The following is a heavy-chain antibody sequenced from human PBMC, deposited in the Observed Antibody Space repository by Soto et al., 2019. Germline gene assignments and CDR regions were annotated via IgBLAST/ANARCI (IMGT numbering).Heavy chain of an antibody. J-gene: IGHJ4*02. CDR3: ARVEAGPSPIAARRYYFDY. D-gene: IGHD6-6*01. Sequence: QVQLLQSGAEVKKPGASVKVSCKTSGYTFTSYAISWVRQAPVQGLEWLGWISAYNGTTNDAQKLHGRVTMTTDTSTGTAYRDLRSLRSDDTALYDCARVEAGPSPIAARRYYFDYWGQGTRVTVSS. CDR1: GYTFTSYA. V-gene: IGHV1-18*04. CDR2: ISAYNGTT.